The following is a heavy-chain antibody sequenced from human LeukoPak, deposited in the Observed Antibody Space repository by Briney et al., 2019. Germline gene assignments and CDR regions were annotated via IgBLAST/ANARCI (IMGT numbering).Heavy chain of an antibody. J-gene: IGHJ4*02. CDR1: GYSISSGYY. V-gene: IGHV4-38-2*02. CDR2: IHHSGST. CDR3: WVVPYRQVFDY. D-gene: IGHD2-2*01. Sequence: SETLSLTCTVSGYSISSGYYWGWIRQPPGKGLEWIGSIHHSGSTYYNPSLKSRVTISVDTSKNQFSLKLSSVTAADTAVYYCWVVPYRQVFDYWGQGTLVTVSS.